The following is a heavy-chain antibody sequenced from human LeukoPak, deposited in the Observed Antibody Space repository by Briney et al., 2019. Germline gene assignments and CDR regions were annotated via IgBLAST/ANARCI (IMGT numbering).Heavy chain of an antibody. V-gene: IGHV3-48*03. CDR3: ARGLNMGHF. J-gene: IGHJ4*02. CDR1: GFTFSTYD. CDR2: ISTTGTTV. Sequence: GGSLRLSCAASGFTFSTYDMNWVRQAPGKGLEWVSHISTTGTTVYYADAVKGRFTISRDNAKNSLYLQMNSLRAEDTAVYYCARGLNMGHFGGQGTLVTVSS. D-gene: IGHD4/OR15-4a*01.